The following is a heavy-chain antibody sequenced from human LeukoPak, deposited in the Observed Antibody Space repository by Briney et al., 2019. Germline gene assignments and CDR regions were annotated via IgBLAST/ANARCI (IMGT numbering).Heavy chain of an antibody. CDR2: MNPNSGDT. CDR1: GYTFTNYD. V-gene: IGHV1-8*01. CDR3: AKESFDYITMVRGDSEYYYYYMDV. Sequence: ASVKVSCKASGYTFTNYDINWVRQATGQGLEWMGWMNPNSGDTGYAQNFQGRVTMTRDTSISTAYMELSSLRAEDTAVYYCAKESFDYITMVRGDSEYYYYYMDVWGKGTTVTISS. J-gene: IGHJ6*03. D-gene: IGHD3-10*01.